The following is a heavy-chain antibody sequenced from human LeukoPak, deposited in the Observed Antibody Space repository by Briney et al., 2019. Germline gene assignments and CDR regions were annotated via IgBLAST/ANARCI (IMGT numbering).Heavy chain of an antibody. CDR3: ARDCYDSSGYYYNRMFDY. CDR2: IWSDASNT. V-gene: IGHV3-33*01. J-gene: IGHJ4*02. Sequence: PGGSLRLSCAASGFIFSSYGMHWVRQAPGKGLEWVAVIWSDASNTYYVDSVKGRFTISRDNSKNTLYLQMNSLRAEDTAVYYCARDCYDSSGYYYNRMFDYWGQGTLVTVSS. D-gene: IGHD3-22*01. CDR1: GFIFSSYG.